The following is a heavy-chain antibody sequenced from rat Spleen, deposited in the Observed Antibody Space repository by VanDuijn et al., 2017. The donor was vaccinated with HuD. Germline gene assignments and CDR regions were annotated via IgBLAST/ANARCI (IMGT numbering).Heavy chain of an antibody. CDR1: GFTFSDYG. D-gene: IGHD1-6*01. V-gene: IGHV5S13*01. J-gene: IGHJ2*01. Sequence: EVQLVESGGGLVQPGRSLKLSCAASGFTFSDYGVAWVRQAPTKGLEWVASISPRGVTYYRDSVKGRFTVSRENAKSTLCLLMDSLRSEDTATYYCARQYFMYTTDYYYPYWGQGVMVTVSS. CDR2: ISPRGVT. CDR3: ARQYFMYTTDYYYPY.